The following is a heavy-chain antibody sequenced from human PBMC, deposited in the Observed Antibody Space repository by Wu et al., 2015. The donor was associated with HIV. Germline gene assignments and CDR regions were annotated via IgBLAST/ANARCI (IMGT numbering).Heavy chain of an antibody. Sequence: QVQLVQSGAEVKKPGASVKVSCKGFNYTFTTYGITWVRQVPGQGFEWMGWVSPYNGHTNYAQKFQGRVTITADESTSTAYMELSSLRSEDTAVYYCARGPDETAMVTRGIYYYYMDVWGKGTTVTVSS. V-gene: IGHV1-18*01. D-gene: IGHD5-18*01. J-gene: IGHJ6*03. CDR2: VSPYNGHT. CDR1: NYTFTTYG. CDR3: ARGPDETAMVTRGIYYYYMDV.